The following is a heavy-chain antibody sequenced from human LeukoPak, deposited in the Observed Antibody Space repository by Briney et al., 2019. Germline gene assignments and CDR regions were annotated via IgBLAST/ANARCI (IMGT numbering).Heavy chain of an antibody. CDR1: GYTFSSYD. CDR3: ARAEGYYISE. D-gene: IGHD3-10*01. V-gene: IGHV1-8*01. CDR2: MNPNTGDT. J-gene: IGHJ4*02. Sequence: ASVKVSCKASGYTFSSYDINWVRQASGQGLEWMGWMNPNTGDTGYGQKFQGRVTMTRNTSINTAYLELSSLRSEDTAVYYCARAEGYYISEWGQGTLVTVSS.